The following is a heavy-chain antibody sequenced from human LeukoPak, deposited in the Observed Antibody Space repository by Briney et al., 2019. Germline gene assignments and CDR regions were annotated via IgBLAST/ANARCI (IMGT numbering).Heavy chain of an antibody. CDR1: GYTFTGYY. CDR3: ARGSAVPRPGGDYYFDY. J-gene: IGHJ4*02. D-gene: IGHD3-10*01. CDR2: INPNSGVP. Sequence: ASVKVSCKASGYTFTGYYIHWVRQAPGQGLEWMGWINPNSGVPNYAEKFHGRVTMTRDTSISTAYMELRRLRSDDTAVYYCARGSAVPRPGGDYYFDYWGQGTLVTVSS. V-gene: IGHV1-2*02.